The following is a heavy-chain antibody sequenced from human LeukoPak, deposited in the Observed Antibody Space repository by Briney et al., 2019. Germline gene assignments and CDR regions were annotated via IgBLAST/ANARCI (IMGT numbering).Heavy chain of an antibody. CDR3: ARDVDTRGPAFDL. J-gene: IGHJ3*01. CDR1: GFTFSSYA. CDR2: ISGSGGST. D-gene: IGHD3-22*01. Sequence: WGSLRLSCAASGFTFSSYAMSWVRQAPGKGLEWVSAISGSGGSTYYADSVKGRFTISRDNAKNSLYLQMDNLRAEDTAVYYCARDVDTRGPAFDLWGQGTMVTVSS. V-gene: IGHV3-23*01.